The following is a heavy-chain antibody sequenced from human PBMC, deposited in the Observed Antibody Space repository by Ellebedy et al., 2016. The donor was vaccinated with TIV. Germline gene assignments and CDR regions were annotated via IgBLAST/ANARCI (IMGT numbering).Heavy chain of an antibody. Sequence: SETLSLTXTVSGGPISSGNYHWSWIRQPPGEGLEWIGYTYYSGSTQYNPSLGSRVSILVDTSKNQFSLKLSSVTAADTAVYYCATYIAGYSGRGGWGQGTLVTVSS. D-gene: IGHD2-15*01. CDR2: TYYSGST. CDR1: GGPISSGNYH. V-gene: IGHV4-30-4*01. CDR3: ATYIAGYSGRGG. J-gene: IGHJ4*02.